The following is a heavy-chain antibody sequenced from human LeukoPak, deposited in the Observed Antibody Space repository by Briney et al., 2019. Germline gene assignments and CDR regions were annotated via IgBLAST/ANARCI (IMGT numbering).Heavy chain of an antibody. D-gene: IGHD6-13*01. CDR2: MNPNSGQT. Sequence: ASVKVSCRASGYTFSSYEINWVRQTTGQGLEWMGWMNPNSGQTGYAQKFQGRVTMTRNSSISTAYLELSSLRSEDSAVYYCAREGIADTVGWFDPWGQGTLVTVSS. J-gene: IGHJ5*02. V-gene: IGHV1-8*01. CDR1: GYTFSSYE. CDR3: AREGIADTVGWFDP.